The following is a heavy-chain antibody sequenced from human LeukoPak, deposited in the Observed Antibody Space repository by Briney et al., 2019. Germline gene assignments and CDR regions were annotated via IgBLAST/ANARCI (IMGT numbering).Heavy chain of an antibody. CDR2: IYSGGST. CDR1: GFTVSSNY. D-gene: IGHD3-9*01. CDR3: ASDILTGYLGY. J-gene: IGHJ4*02. Sequence: GGSLRLSCAASGFTVSSNYMSRVRQAPGKGLEWVSVIYSGGSTYYADSVKGRFTISRDNSKNTLYLQMNSLRAEDTAVYYCASDILTGYLGYWGQGTLVTVSS. V-gene: IGHV3-66*01.